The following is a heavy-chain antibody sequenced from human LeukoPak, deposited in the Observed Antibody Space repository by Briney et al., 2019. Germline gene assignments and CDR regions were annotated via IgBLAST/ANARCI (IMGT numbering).Heavy chain of an antibody. CDR2: ISSNGGST. CDR3: ARDIGSPHCFDY. Sequence: GGSLRLSCAASGFIFSSYAMHWVRQAPGKGLQYVSAISSNGGSTYYANSVKGRFIISRDNSKNMVYLQMGSLRADDMGVYYCARDIGSPHCFDYWGQGTLVTVSS. V-gene: IGHV3-64*01. J-gene: IGHJ4*02. CDR1: GFIFSSYA. D-gene: IGHD3-10*01.